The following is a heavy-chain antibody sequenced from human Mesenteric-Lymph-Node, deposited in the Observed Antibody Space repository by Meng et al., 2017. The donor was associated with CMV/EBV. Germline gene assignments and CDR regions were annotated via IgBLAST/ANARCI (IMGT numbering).Heavy chain of an antibody. CDR3: ARGSSYDILTGYFDY. V-gene: IGHV4-34*01. Sequence: GQLHQWGAGLLKPSETLSVTCAVYGGSFSGYYWNWIRQSPEKGLEWIGEINHSGSTTYNPSFTSRIIISVDTSTNQISLNMSSVTAADTAVYYCARGSSYDILTGYFDYWGQGALVPSPQ. D-gene: IGHD3-9*01. J-gene: IGHJ4*02. CDR2: INHSGST. CDR1: GGSFSGYY.